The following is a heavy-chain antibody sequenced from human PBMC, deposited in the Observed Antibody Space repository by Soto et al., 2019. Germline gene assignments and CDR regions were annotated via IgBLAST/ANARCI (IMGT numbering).Heavy chain of an antibody. CDR2: INHSGST. Sequence: SETLSLTCAVYGGSFSGYYWSWIRQPPGKGLEWIGEINHSGSTNYNPSLKSRVTISVDTSKNQFSLKLSSVTAADQAVYYCARSMVRGVIIYVSSLEFDPWGQGTLVTVSS. D-gene: IGHD3-10*01. J-gene: IGHJ5*02. V-gene: IGHV4-34*01. CDR3: ARSMVRGVIIYVSSLEFDP. CDR1: GGSFSGYY.